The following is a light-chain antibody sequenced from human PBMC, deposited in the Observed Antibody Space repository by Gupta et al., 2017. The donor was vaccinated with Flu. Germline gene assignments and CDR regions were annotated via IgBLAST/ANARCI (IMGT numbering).Light chain of an antibody. CDR2: EVS. Sequence: ITISCTGTSSDVGGYNYVSWYPQHPGKTPKLMIYEVSNRPSGVSNRFSGSKSGNTASLTISGLQAEDEADYYCSSHTSSSTLVFGGGTKLTVL. J-gene: IGLJ2*01. CDR3: SSHTSSSTLV. V-gene: IGLV2-14*01. CDR1: SSDVGGYNY.